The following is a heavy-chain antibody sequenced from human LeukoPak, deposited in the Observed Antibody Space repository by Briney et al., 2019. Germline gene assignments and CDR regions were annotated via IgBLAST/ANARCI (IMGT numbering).Heavy chain of an antibody. CDR1: DFTFTNYG. Sequence: ASVKVSCKTSDFTFTNYGITWVRQAPGQGLEWMGWVSAYNGNTNYAQKFQGRVTMTTETSTTTAYMELRSLRSDDTAVYYCARDNQGGAFDFWGQGTVVTVSS. J-gene: IGHJ3*01. CDR2: VSAYNGNT. D-gene: IGHD3-16*01. CDR3: ARDNQGGAFDF. V-gene: IGHV1-18*01.